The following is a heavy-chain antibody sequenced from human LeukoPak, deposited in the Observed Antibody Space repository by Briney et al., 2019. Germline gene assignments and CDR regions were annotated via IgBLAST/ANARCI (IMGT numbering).Heavy chain of an antibody. D-gene: IGHD3-22*01. CDR2: IRSDGNNK. CDR1: GFTFSTYG. J-gene: IGHJ4*02. Sequence: GGSLRLSCAVSGFTFSTYGMHWVRQAPGKGLEWVAFIRSDGNNKYYADSVKGRFTISRDNSKNTLYLQMNSLRTEDTAVYYCARVTGPLVVITAGGFDYWGQGTLVTVSS. V-gene: IGHV3-30*02. CDR3: ARVTGPLVVITAGGFDY.